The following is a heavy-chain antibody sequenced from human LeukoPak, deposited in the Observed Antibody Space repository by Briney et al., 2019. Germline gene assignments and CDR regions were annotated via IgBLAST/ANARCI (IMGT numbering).Heavy chain of an antibody. J-gene: IGHJ4*02. CDR1: AFTFSNSW. CDR3: ARERQGSSYYDGKESFDY. CDR2: IDQDGREK. Sequence: GGSLKLSCVASAFTFSNSWMSWVRQVPGKGLEWVANIDQDGREKNYVESVKGRFTISRDNGKYSLYLEMNSLRAEDTAVYYCARERQGSSYYDGKESFDYWGRGTLVTVSS. V-gene: IGHV3-7*01. D-gene: IGHD1-26*01.